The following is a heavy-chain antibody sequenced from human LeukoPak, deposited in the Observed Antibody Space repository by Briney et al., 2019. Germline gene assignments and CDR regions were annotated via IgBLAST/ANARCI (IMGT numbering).Heavy chain of an antibody. CDR3: VRQWSHTSGYYTVDY. Sequence: GESLKISCKGSGYSFTNYWIGWVRQMPGKGLEWMGLIYPGDSDTKYSPSFQGQVTISADKSISTAYLLWSSLKASDTAMYYCVRQWSHTSGYYTVDYWGQGTLVTVSS. D-gene: IGHD3-3*01. CDR1: GYSFTNYW. V-gene: IGHV5-51*01. CDR2: IYPGDSDT. J-gene: IGHJ4*02.